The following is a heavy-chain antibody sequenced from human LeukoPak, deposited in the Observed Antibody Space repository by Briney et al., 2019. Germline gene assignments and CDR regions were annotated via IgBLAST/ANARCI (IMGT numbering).Heavy chain of an antibody. Sequence: GGSLRLSCAASGFIFSNYGMNWVRQAPGKGLEWVSLISDSGDTTYYADSVKGRFTISRDNSKNTLSLQMNSLRAEDTAVYYCARAGATVSTIWFDPWGQGTLVTVSS. V-gene: IGHV3-23*01. D-gene: IGHD6-25*01. J-gene: IGHJ5*02. CDR1: GFIFSNYG. CDR2: ISDSGDTT. CDR3: ARAGATVSTIWFDP.